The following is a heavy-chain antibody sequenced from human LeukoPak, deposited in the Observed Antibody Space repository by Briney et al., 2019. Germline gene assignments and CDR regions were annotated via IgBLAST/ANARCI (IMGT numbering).Heavy chain of an antibody. J-gene: IGHJ4*02. Sequence: SETLSLTCTVSGGSISIGGYYWSWIRQHPGKGLEWIGYIYYSGSTYYNPSLKSRVTISVDTSKNQFSLKLSSVTAADTAVYYCARAATVTDFDYWGQGTLVTVSS. CDR2: IYYSGST. CDR1: GGSISIGGYY. D-gene: IGHD4-17*01. CDR3: ARAATVTDFDY. V-gene: IGHV4-31*03.